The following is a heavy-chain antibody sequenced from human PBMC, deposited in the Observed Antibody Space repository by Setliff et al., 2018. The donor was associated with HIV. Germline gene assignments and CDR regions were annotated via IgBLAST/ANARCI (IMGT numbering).Heavy chain of an antibody. CDR3: ARDREAGDWYFDL. J-gene: IGHJ2*01. CDR1: GDTLSEVS. CDR2: ISGYNGNT. D-gene: IGHD6-13*01. V-gene: IGHV1-18*01. Sequence: ASVKVSCKVSGDTLSEVSMHWVRQAPGQGLEWMGWISGYNGNTNYAQKLQGRVTMTTDTSTTTAYMELRSLRSDDTAVYFCARDREAGDWYFDLWGRGTLVTVSS.